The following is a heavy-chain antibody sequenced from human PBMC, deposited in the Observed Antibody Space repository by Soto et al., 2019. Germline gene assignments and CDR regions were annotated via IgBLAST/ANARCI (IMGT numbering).Heavy chain of an antibody. D-gene: IGHD1-20*01. CDR1: GYSFTSYW. J-gene: IGHJ4*02. Sequence: PGESLKISCKGSGYSFTSYWIGWVRQMPGKGLEWMGIIYPGDSDTRYSPSFQGQVTISADKSISTAYLQWSSLKASDTAMYYCARLNGTNSRPLYPDYWGQGTLVTVSS. CDR3: ARLNGTNSRPLYPDY. CDR2: IYPGDSDT. V-gene: IGHV5-51*01.